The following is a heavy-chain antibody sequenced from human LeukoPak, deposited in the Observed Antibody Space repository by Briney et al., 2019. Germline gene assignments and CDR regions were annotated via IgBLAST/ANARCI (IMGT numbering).Heavy chain of an antibody. CDR1: GYTLTSYA. J-gene: IGHJ4*02. CDR2: INTNTGNP. CDR3: ARDFPYCSSTSCHFGGH. Sequence: ASGKVSCKASGYTLTSYAMNWVRQAPGQGLEWMGLINTNTGNPTYAQGFTGRFVFSLDTSVSTAYLQISSLTAEDTAVYYCARDFPYCSSTSCHFGGHWGQGTLVTVSS. V-gene: IGHV7-4-1*02. D-gene: IGHD2-2*01.